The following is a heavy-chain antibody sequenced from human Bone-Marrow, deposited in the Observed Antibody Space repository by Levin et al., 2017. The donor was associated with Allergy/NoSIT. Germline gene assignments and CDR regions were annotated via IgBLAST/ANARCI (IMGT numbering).Heavy chain of an antibody. CDR2: TYYRSKWYN. CDR1: GASVSSNSAA. D-gene: IGHD2-15*01. CDR3: AREPGDTDYCSGGSCYSSRKEAFDS. Sequence: SETLSLTCAISGASVSSNSAAWNWIRQSPSRGLEWLGRTYYRSKWYNDYAVSVKSRITINPDTSKNQFSLQLNSVTPEDTAVYYCAREPGDTDYCSGGSCYSSRKEAFDSWGQGTMVTVSS. J-gene: IGHJ3*02. V-gene: IGHV6-1*01.